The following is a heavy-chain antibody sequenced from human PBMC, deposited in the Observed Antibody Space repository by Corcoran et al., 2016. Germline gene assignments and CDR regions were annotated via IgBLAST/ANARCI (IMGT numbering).Heavy chain of an antibody. J-gene: IGHJ3*02. CDR2: IKSKTDGGTT. D-gene: IGHD5-18*01. CDR1: GFTFSNAW. V-gene: IGHV3-15*01. Sequence: EVQLVESGGGLVKPGGSLRLSCAASGFTFSNAWMSWVRQAPGKGLEWVGRIKSKTDGGTTDYAAPVKGRFTISRDDSKNTLYLQMNSLKTEDTAVYYCTTYSYVETDAFDIWGQGTMVTVSS. CDR3: TTYSYVETDAFDI.